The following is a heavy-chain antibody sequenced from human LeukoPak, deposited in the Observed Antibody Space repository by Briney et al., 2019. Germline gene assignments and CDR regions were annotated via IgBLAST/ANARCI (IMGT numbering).Heavy chain of an antibody. Sequence: ASVKVSCKASGGTFSSYAIPWVRQAPGQGLEWMGRIIPILGIANYAQKFQGRVTITADKSTSTAYMELSSLRSEDTAVYYCARGILTGTAAYWGQGTLVTVSS. CDR1: GGTFSSYA. V-gene: IGHV1-69*04. CDR3: ARGILTGTAAY. CDR2: IIPILGIA. D-gene: IGHD1-7*01. J-gene: IGHJ4*02.